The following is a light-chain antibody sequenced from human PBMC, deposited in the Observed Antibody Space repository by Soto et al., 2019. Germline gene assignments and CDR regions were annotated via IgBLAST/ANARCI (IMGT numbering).Light chain of an antibody. Sequence: EIVMTQSPATLSVSPGERATLSCRASQSVSSNLAWYQQKPGQAPRLLIYGASTRATGIPARFSGSVSVTEFTLPISSLQSEDFALYYCQQYNNWPPYTFGQGTKLEIK. V-gene: IGKV3-15*01. CDR2: GAS. CDR3: QQYNNWPPYT. J-gene: IGKJ2*01. CDR1: QSVSSN.